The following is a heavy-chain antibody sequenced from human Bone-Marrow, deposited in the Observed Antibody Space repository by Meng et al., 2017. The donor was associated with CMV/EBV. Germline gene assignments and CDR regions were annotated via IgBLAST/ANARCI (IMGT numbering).Heavy chain of an antibody. V-gene: IGHV3-9*01. CDR2: ISWNSNSI. Sequence: LSLTCAAAGFRFDDYAMHWGRQAPGKGLEWVSGISWNSNSIGYADSVKGRFTISRDNAKNSLYLQMNSLRAEDTSLYYCVKDCFGVVPDYYYALDVWGQGTTVTVSS. CDR1: GFRFDDYA. J-gene: IGHJ6*02. CDR3: VKDCFGVVPDYYYALDV. D-gene: IGHD3-3*01.